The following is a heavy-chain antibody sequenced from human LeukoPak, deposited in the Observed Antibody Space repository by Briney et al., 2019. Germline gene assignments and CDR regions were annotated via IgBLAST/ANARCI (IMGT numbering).Heavy chain of an antibody. V-gene: IGHV4-34*01. D-gene: IGHD6-19*01. J-gene: IGHJ5*02. CDR3: ARWSSDWENNYFDP. CDR2: INHSGST. Sequence: SETLSLTCAVYGGSFSGYYWSWIRQPPGKGLEWTGEINHSGSTNYNPSLKSRATISIDTSNNRFSLRLTSATAADTAVYYCARWSSDWENNYFDPWGQGILVTVSS. CDR1: GGSFSGYY.